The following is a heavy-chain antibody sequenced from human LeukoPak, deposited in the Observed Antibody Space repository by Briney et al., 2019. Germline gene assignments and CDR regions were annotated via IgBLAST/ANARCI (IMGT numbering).Heavy chain of an antibody. CDR2: ITDNGGTT. CDR3: AKRFSWIDY. D-gene: IGHD6-13*01. CDR1: GFTFTSFA. J-gene: IGHJ4*02. Sequence: GGSLRLSCEASGFTFTSFAMSWIRQAPGKGLEWVSSITDNGGTTYYADSVKGRFTISRDNYKSTVYLQMNSLRAEDTAVYYCAKRFSWIDYWGQGTLVTVPS. V-gene: IGHV3-23*01.